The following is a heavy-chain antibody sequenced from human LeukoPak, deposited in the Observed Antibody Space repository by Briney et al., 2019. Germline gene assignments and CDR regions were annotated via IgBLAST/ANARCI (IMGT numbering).Heavy chain of an antibody. CDR3: ARVEMANRDYVDY. Sequence: ASVKVSCKASGYTFTSYDINWVRQATGQGLEWMGIINPSGGSTSYAQKFQGRVTMTRDTSTSTVYMELSSLRSEDTAVYYCARVEMANRDYVDYWGQGTLVTVSS. CDR2: INPSGGST. V-gene: IGHV1-46*01. J-gene: IGHJ4*02. D-gene: IGHD5-12*01. CDR1: GYTFTSYD.